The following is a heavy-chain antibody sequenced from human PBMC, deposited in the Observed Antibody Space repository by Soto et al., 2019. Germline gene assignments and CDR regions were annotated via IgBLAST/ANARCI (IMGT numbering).Heavy chain of an antibody. CDR1: GFTFNDYW. CDR2: LNSDGSSG. J-gene: IGHJ6*02. V-gene: IGHV3-74*01. Sequence: EVQLVESGGGLVQPGGSLRLSCVASGFTFNDYWMHWVRQAPGKXXXWVSRLNSDGSSGYYGDSMKGRFTISRDNAKNTLYLQINSLRDEDTAVYYCARGLKYKYGMDVWGQGTTVTVSS. CDR3: ARGLKYKYGMDV. D-gene: IGHD1-20*01.